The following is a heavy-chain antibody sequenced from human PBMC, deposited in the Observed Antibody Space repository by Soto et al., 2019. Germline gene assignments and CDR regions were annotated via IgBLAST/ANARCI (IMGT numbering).Heavy chain of an antibody. V-gene: IGHV4-31*03. CDR1: GAALNSGNYY. D-gene: IGHD2-21*01. J-gene: IGHJ5*02. Sequence: SETLSLTCSVSGAALNSGNYYWSWIRQVPGKGLEWIGHIYVAGAVDYNPSLRDRITISQDTSERQFSLNLRLVTAADTAVYYCARLRIATNNYKWFDPWGQGTLVTVSS. CDR2: IYVAGAV. CDR3: ARLRIATNNYKWFDP.